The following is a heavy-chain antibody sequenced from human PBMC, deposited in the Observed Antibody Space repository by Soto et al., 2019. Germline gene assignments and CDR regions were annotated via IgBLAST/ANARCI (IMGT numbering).Heavy chain of an antibody. D-gene: IGHD5-12*01. V-gene: IGHV4-59*01. CDR1: GGSISSYY. Sequence: SETLSLTCTVSGGSISSYYWSWIRQPPGKGLEWIGYIYYSGSTNYNPSLKSRVTISVDTSKNQFSLKLSSVTAADTAVYYCARVKEEYSGYDYHTGQYYYYYMDVWGKGTTVTISS. CDR2: IYYSGST. CDR3: ARVKEEYSGYDYHTGQYYYYYMDV. J-gene: IGHJ6*03.